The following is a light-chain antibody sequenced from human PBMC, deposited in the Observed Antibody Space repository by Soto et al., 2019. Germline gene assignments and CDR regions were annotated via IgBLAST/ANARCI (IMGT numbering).Light chain of an antibody. Sequence: QSVLTQPPSVSGAPGQRVTISCTGCSSNIGAGYDVHWYRQLPGTAPKLLIYGNSNRPSGVPDRFSGSKSGTSASLAITGLQAEDEADYYCQSYDSSLSGVVFGGGTKLTVL. CDR2: GNS. V-gene: IGLV1-40*01. CDR1: SSNIGAGYD. CDR3: QSYDSSLSGVV. J-gene: IGLJ2*01.